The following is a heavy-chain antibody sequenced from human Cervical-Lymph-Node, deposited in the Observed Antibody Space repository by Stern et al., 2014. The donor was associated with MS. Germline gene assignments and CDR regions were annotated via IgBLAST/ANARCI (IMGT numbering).Heavy chain of an antibody. CDR3: AQRYSSRWYEY. Sequence: QITLKESGPTLVKPTQTLTLTCTFSGFSLSTTGVGVGWIRQPPVKALEWLALIYWDDDKRYSPSLKTRLSITKDTSKNQVVLTVTNMGPVDTATYYCAQRYSSRWYEYWGQGTLVTVSS. V-gene: IGHV2-5*02. D-gene: IGHD6-13*01. CDR2: IYWDDDK. CDR1: GFSLSTTGVG. J-gene: IGHJ4*02.